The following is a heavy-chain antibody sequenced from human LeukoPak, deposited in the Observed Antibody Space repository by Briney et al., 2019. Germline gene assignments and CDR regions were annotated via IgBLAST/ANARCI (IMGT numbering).Heavy chain of an antibody. D-gene: IGHD3-16*01. CDR2: INRDGSGT. V-gene: IGHV3-74*01. CDR3: ARDLSYGLDY. CDR1: GFTFSNSW. Sequence: GGPLSLSCEASGFTFSNSWMHWARQPPGKGQIWVSRINRDGSGTNYADSVKGRFTISRDNAKNTLYLQMNSLRADDTAVYYCARDLSYGLDYWGQGALVTVSS. J-gene: IGHJ4*02.